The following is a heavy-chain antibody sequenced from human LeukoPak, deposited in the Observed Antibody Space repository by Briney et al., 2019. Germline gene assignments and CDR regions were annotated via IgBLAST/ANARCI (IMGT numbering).Heavy chain of an antibody. Sequence: GGSLTLSCAASGFTFSSYDMHWVRQPPGKGLEWVAVITYNGSNTYYADSVKGRFTISRDNSKNTLYLQMNSLRAEDTAVYYCAKERDISSSWYLSNYFDYWGQGTLVSVSS. V-gene: IGHV3-30*18. CDR1: GFTFSSYD. J-gene: IGHJ4*02. CDR3: AKERDISSSWYLSNYFDY. CDR2: ITYNGSNT. D-gene: IGHD6-13*01.